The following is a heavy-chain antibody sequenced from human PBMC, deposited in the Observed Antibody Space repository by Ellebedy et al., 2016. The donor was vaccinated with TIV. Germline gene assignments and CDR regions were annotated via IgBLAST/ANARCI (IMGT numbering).Heavy chain of an antibody. V-gene: IGHV3-7*01. CDR1: GSSFRSYW. Sequence: GESLKISCAASGSSFRSYWMSWVRQAPGKGLEWVANIYQDGSDQYYVDSVKGRFTISRDNANNLLFLQMNSLRVEDTAVYYCARRGSYGDYAVQVNSWFDRWGQGALVTVSS. CDR3: ARRGSYGDYAVQVNSWFDR. J-gene: IGHJ5*02. D-gene: IGHD4-17*01. CDR2: IYQDGSDQ.